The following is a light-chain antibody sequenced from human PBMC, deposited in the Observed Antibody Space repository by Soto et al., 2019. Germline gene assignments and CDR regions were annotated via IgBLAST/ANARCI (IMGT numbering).Light chain of an antibody. CDR2: KVS. J-gene: IGLJ3*02. CDR1: SSDVGDGDF. V-gene: IGLV2-14*01. CDR3: CSYTRSYTWV. Sequence: QSVLTQPASVSGSPGQSITISCTGTSSDVGDGDFVSWYQQRPGKAPKLMIYKVSNRPSGVSNRFSGSKFGNTASLTISGLQAEDEADYYCCSYTRSYTWVFGGGTKVTVL.